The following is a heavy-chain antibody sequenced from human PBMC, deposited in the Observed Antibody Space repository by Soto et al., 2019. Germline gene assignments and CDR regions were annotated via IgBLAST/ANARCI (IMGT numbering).Heavy chain of an antibody. V-gene: IGHV4-31*03. J-gene: IGHJ3*02. Sequence: QVQLQESGPGLVKPSQTLSLTCTVSGGSISSGGYYWSWIRQHPGKGLEWIGYIYYSGSTYYNPSLTSRLTISVDTSKNQFSLKLSSVTAADTAVYYCHGSGRGEDAFDIWGQGTMVTVSS. CDR2: IYYSGST. CDR1: GGSISSGGYY. CDR3: HGSGRGEDAFDI. D-gene: IGHD2-15*01.